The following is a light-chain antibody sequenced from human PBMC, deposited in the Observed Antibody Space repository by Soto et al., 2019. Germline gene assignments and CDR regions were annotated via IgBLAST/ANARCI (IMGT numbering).Light chain of an antibody. CDR1: QGISNY. Sequence: DIQMTQSPSSLSASVGDRVTITCRASQGISNYLAWYQQKPGKVPELLIYAASTLQSGVPSRFSGSVSGTXXXXXXXXXXPEXXXXYYCXXYNPAPLTFGGGTKVEIK. J-gene: IGKJ4*01. CDR3: XXYNPAPLT. CDR2: AAS. V-gene: IGKV1-27*01.